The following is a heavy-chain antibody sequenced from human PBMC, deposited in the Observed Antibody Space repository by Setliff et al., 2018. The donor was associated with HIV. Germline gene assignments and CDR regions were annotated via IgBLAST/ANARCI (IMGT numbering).Heavy chain of an antibody. Sequence: SETLSLTCTVSGVSVRGGDHWSWIRQPPGKGLEWIGYFSYIDEPYIDYLEYFNPSLKSRLAFSLDKSQNQFSLTLTSVTAADTAVYFCGRGRSSWYNIEPYYFDLWGQGALVTVSS. D-gene: IGHD1-1*01. CDR2: FSYIDEPYIDYLE. CDR3: GRGRSSWYNIEPYYFDL. J-gene: IGHJ4*02. V-gene: IGHV4-30-4*08. CDR1: GVSVRGGDH.